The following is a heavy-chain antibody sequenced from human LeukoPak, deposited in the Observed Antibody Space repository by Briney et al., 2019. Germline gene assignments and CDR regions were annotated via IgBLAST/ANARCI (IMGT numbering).Heavy chain of an antibody. V-gene: IGHV1-46*01. CDR3: ARSAAYYNEADI. CDR1: GYTFPSYY. J-gene: IGHJ3*02. CDR2: IKPSGGST. D-gene: IGHD3-9*01. Sequence: ASVKVPCQTCGYTFPSYYILWVRQPSARGLEWMALIKPSGGSTTYAQKYQGRLTMPSATSTSTVYMDLSSLRSEDTAVYDCARSAAYYNEADIWGQGTMVTVSS.